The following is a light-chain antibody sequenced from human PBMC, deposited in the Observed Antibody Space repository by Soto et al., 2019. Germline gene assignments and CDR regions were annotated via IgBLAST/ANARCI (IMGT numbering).Light chain of an antibody. CDR3: QQYDNWPLWT. Sequence: IVMTQSPATPSLSPGERATLSCRASQSITSNLAWYQQKPDQAPRLLIYGASTRATDIPARFTGSGSGTEFTLTISSLQSEGFAVYYCQQYDNWPLWTFGQGTKVEIK. J-gene: IGKJ1*01. V-gene: IGKV3-15*01. CDR2: GAS. CDR1: QSITSN.